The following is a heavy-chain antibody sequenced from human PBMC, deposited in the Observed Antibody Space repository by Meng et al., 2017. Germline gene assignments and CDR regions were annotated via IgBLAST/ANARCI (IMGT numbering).Heavy chain of an antibody. J-gene: IGHJ5*02. Sequence: VELVACGGGLVESGGSLRLSCTASGFTFRTYWMHWVRQAPGKGLVWVSRIKPDGTMTVYADSVKGRFTISRDNAKNTLYLQMNSLRSDDTAVYYCARSDWFDPWGQGTVVTVSS. CDR1: GFTFRTYW. CDR2: IKPDGTMT. CDR3: ARSDWFDP. V-gene: IGHV3-74*01.